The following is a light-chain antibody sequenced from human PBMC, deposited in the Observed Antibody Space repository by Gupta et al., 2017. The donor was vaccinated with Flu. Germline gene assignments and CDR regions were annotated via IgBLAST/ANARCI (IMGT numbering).Light chain of an antibody. CDR3: GTWDSSLSAGRV. J-gene: IGLJ3*02. Sequence: QSVLTQPPSVSAAPGQKVPTSCSGSRPNIGNNYVSWYQQLPGTAPKLLIYDNNKRPSGIPDRFSGSKSGTSATLGITGLQTGDEADYYCGTWDSSLSAGRVFGGGTKLTVL. CDR2: DNN. V-gene: IGLV1-51*01. CDR1: RPNIGNNY.